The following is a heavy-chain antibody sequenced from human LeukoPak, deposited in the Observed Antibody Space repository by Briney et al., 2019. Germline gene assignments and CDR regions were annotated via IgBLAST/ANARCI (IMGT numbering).Heavy chain of an antibody. J-gene: IGHJ4*02. CDR1: GFTFSSYA. V-gene: IGHV3-23*01. CDR3: AKGGFYDILTGYYDY. Sequence: RGSLRLSCAASGFTFSSYAMSWVRQAPGKGLEWVSAISGSGGSTYYADSVKGRFTISRDNSKNTLYLQMNSLRAEDTAVYYCAKGGFYDILTGYYDYWGQGTLVTVSS. D-gene: IGHD3-9*01. CDR2: ISGSGGST.